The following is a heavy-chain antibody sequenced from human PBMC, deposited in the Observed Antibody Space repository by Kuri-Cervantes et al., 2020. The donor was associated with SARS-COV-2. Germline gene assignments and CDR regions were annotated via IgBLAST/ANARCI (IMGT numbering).Heavy chain of an antibody. D-gene: IGHD6-25*01. CDR3: ASLGSGKGAIDY. CDR2: ISSSSSYI. J-gene: IGHJ4*02. V-gene: IGHV3-21*01. CDR1: GFTFSSYS. Sequence: GGSLRLSCAASGFTFSSYSMNWVRQAPGKGLEWVSSISSSSSYIYYADSVKGRFTISRDNAKNSLYLQMNYLGAGDTALYYCASLGSGKGAIDYWGQGTLVTVSS.